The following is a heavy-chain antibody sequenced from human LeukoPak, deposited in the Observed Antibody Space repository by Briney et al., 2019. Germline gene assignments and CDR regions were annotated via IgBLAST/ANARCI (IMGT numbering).Heavy chain of an antibody. D-gene: IGHD3-22*01. CDR2: IYHSGST. V-gene: IGHV4-30-2*01. Sequence: SETLSLTCTVSGGSISSGDYYWSWIRQPPGKGLEWIGYIYHSGSTYYNPSLKSRVTISVDRSKNQFSLKLSSVTAADTAVYYCAVQSGYDAFDIWGQGTMVTVSS. J-gene: IGHJ3*02. CDR1: GGSISSGDYY. CDR3: AVQSGYDAFDI.